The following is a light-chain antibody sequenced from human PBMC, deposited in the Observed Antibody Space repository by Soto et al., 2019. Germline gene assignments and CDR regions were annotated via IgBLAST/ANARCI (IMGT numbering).Light chain of an antibody. V-gene: IGKV3-15*01. Sequence: IVMTQSPVTLSVSPGERVTLSCRASQSINSNLAWYQQKPGQAPRLLIYGASTRATGIPARFSGSGSGTEFTLTSCSLQSEDFAVYYCQQYNNWPGWAFGQGTKVEIK. J-gene: IGKJ1*01. CDR3: QQYNNWPGWA. CDR1: QSINSN. CDR2: GAS.